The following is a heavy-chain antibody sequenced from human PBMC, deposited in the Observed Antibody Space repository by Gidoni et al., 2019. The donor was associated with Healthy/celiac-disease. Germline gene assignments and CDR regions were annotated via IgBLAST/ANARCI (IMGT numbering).Heavy chain of an antibody. CDR2: IWYDGSNK. D-gene: IGHD2-2*01. CDR1: GFPFSSYG. CDR3: ARDQYCSSTSCYAHLDY. V-gene: IGHV3-33*01. J-gene: IGHJ4*02. Sequence: QVQLVESGGGVVQPGRSLRLSCAASGFPFSSYGMHWVRQAPGKGLEGVAVIWYDGSNKYYAESGKGRFTISRENSKNTLYLQMNSLRAEDTAVYYCARDQYCSSTSCYAHLDYWGQGTLVTVSS.